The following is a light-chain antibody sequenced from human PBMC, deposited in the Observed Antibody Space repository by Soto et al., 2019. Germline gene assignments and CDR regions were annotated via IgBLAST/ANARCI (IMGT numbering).Light chain of an antibody. V-gene: IGLV9-49*01. CDR2: VGTGGIVG. J-gene: IGLJ2*01. CDR1: SGYSNYK. Sequence: QSVLTQPPSASASLGASVTLTCTLSSGYSNYKVDWYQQRPGKGPRFVMRVGTGGIVGSKGDGTPDRFSVLGSGLNRYLTINNIQEEDESDYHCGADHGSGSNFVVFGGGTKLTVL. CDR3: GADHGSGSNFVV.